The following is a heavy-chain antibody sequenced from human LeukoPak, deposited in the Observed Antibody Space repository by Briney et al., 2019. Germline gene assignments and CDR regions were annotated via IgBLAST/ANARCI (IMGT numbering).Heavy chain of an antibody. J-gene: IGHJ4*02. CDR1: GGSISSSSYY. Sequence: SETLSLTCTVSGGSISSSSYYWGWIRQPPGKGLEWIGSIYYSGSTYYNPSLKSRVTISVDTSKNQFSLKLSSVTAADTAVYYCAREAVAGGYWGQGTLVTVSS. CDR3: AREAVAGGY. CDR2: IYYSGST. V-gene: IGHV4-39*07. D-gene: IGHD6-19*01.